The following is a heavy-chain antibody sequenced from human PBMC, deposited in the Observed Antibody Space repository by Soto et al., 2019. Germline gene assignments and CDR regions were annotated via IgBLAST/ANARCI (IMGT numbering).Heavy chain of an antibody. D-gene: IGHD6-19*01. J-gene: IGHJ6*02. CDR2: ISYDGSNK. CDR3: AKDQGGSGWYGGFYYYYYGMDV. CDR1: GFTFSSYG. V-gene: IGHV3-30*18. Sequence: GGSLRLSCAASGFTFSSYGMHWVRQAPGKGLEWVAVISYDGSNKYYADSVKGQFTISRDNSENTLYLQMNSLRAEDTAVYYCAKDQGGSGWYGGFYYYYYGMDVWGQGTTVTVSS.